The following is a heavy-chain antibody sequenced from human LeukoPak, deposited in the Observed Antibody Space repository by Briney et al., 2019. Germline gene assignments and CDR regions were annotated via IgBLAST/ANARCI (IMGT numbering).Heavy chain of an antibody. CDR2: FDPEDGET. CDR3: ATDGGSRNWFDP. J-gene: IGHJ5*02. CDR1: GYTLTELS. D-gene: IGHD4-23*01. V-gene: IGHV1-24*01. Sequence: ASVKVSCTVSGYTLTELSMHWVRQAPGKGLEWMGGFDPEDGETIYAQKFQGRVTMTEDTSTDTAYMELSSLRSEDTAVYYCATDGGSRNWFDPWGQGTLVTVSS.